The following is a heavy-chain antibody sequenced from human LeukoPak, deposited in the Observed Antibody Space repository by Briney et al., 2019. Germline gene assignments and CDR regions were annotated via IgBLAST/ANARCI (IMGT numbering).Heavy chain of an antibody. Sequence: SETLSLTCTVSGGSISSSSYYWGWIRQPPGKGLEWIGSIYYSGSTYYNPSLKSRVTISVDTSKNQFSLKLSSVTAADTAVYYCARRSSGCCEYWGQGTMVTVSS. D-gene: IGHD6-19*01. CDR1: GGSISSSSYY. V-gene: IGHV4-39*01. CDR2: IYYSGST. J-gene: IGHJ4*02. CDR3: ARRSSGCCEY.